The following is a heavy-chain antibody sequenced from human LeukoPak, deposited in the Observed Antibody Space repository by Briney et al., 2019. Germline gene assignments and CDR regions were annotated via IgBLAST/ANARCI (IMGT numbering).Heavy chain of an antibody. V-gene: IGHV4-39*07. CDR1: GGSISSSSYY. Sequence: SETLSLTCTVSGGSISSSSYYWGWIRQPPGKGLEWIGSIYYSGSTYYNPSLKSRVTMSVDTSKNQYSLQLSSVTAADTAVYYCARRIYSGYVDYLDYWGQGTLVTVSS. CDR3: ARRIYSGYVDYLDY. CDR2: IYYSGST. D-gene: IGHD5-12*01. J-gene: IGHJ4*02.